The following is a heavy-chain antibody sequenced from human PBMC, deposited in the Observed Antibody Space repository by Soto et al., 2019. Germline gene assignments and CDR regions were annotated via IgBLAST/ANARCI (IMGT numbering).Heavy chain of an antibody. D-gene: IGHD2-21*02. CDR2: TYYRSKWYN. CDR1: GDSVSGNSAA. Sequence: SQTLSLTCAISGDSVSGNSAAWNWIRQSPSRGLEWLGRTYYRSKWYNDYAVSVRSRITINPDTSRNQFSLQLNSVTPEDTAVYYCARVRGRDRYYYYGMDVWGQGTTVTVSS. V-gene: IGHV6-1*01. J-gene: IGHJ6*02. CDR3: ARVRGRDRYYYYGMDV.